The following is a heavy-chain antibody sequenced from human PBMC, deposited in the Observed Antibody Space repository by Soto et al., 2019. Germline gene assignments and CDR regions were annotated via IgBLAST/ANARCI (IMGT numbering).Heavy chain of an antibody. CDR1: GYTFTSYD. CDR3: AREHSSSWRFDY. D-gene: IGHD6-13*01. V-gene: IGHV1-8*01. CDR2: MNPNSGNT. J-gene: IGHJ4*02. Sequence: QVQLVQSGAEVKKPGASVKVSCKASGYTFTSYDINWVRQATGQGLEWMGWMNPNSGNTGYAQKFQGRVTITRNTSIRTAYMALSSLRSEDTAVYYCAREHSSSWRFDYWGQGTLVTVSS.